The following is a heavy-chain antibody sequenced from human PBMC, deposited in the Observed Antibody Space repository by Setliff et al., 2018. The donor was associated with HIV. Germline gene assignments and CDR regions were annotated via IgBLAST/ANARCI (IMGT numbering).Heavy chain of an antibody. D-gene: IGHD3-3*01. CDR2: INNSGST. V-gene: IGHV4-34*01. CDR1: GGSFSGCY. CDR3: ARCAYYNFWSGYYCDY. Sequence: SETLSLTCAVYGGSFSGCYWTWIRQPPGKGLEWIGEINNSGSTNYNPSLKSRVTISVDKSKNQFSLKLSSVTAADTAMYYCARCAYYNFWSGYYCDYWGQGTLVTVSS. J-gene: IGHJ4*02.